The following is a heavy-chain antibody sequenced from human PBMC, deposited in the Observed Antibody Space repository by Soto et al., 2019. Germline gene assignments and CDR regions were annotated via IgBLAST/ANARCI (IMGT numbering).Heavy chain of an antibody. CDR1: GDSVSSNSAA. CDR2: TYYRSKWYN. D-gene: IGHD3-22*01. J-gene: IGHJ4*02. CDR3: ANSSGYYPNFDY. V-gene: IGHV6-1*01. Sequence: SHTLSLTCAISGDSVSSNSAAWNWIRQSPSRGLEWLGRTYYRSKWYNDYAVSVKRRITINPDKSKNQFSLQLNSVTTEDTAVYYCANSSGYYPNFDYWGQGTLVTVSA.